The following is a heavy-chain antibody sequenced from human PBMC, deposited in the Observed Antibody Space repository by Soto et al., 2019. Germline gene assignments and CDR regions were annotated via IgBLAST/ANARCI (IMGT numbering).Heavy chain of an antibody. Sequence: PSETLSLTCTVSGGAIIGYYCIFIRHPAGKGLEWIGRMYNSERTNYNPSLKSRVTMSMDTSKNQFSLKLTSVTAADTAVYFCAREPLAHSYFDLWGQGTLVTVSS. J-gene: IGHJ4*02. CDR3: AREPLAHSYFDL. CDR2: MYNSERT. CDR1: GGAIIGYY. V-gene: IGHV4-4*07.